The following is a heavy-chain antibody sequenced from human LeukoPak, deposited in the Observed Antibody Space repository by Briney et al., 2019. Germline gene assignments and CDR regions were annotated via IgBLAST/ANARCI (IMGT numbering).Heavy chain of an antibody. CDR1: GFIFNNYW. CDR3: ATDTGHGYFES. J-gene: IGHJ4*02. CDR2: IRQEGTKK. V-gene: IGHV3-7*01. D-gene: IGHD4-17*01. Sequence: GGSLRLSCAASGFIFNNYWMSWLRQAPGKGLEWVANIRQEGTKKNYVDSVEGRFPFSRDNAQNSVYLQISSLRAEATAVYYCATDTGHGYFESWGQGTLVTVSS.